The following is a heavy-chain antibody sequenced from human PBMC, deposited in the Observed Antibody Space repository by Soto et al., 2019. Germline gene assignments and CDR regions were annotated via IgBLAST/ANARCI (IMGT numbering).Heavy chain of an antibody. CDR1: GGSISSSSYY. V-gene: IGHV4-39*01. J-gene: IGHJ4*02. CDR3: VGGFFIVLVPAAHDY. D-gene: IGHD2-2*01. CDR2: IYYSGST. Sequence: SETLSLTCTVSGGSISSSSYYWGWIRQPPGKGLEWIGSIYYSGSTYYNPSLKSRVTISVDTSKNQFSLKLSSVTAADTAVYYCVGGFFIVLVPAAHDYWGQGTLVTVSS.